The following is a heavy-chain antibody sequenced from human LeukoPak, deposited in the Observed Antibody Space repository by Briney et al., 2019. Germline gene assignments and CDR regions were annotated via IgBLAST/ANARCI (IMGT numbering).Heavy chain of an antibody. D-gene: IGHD4-23*01. CDR1: GFTFSDYY. Sequence: GGSLRLSCAVSGFTFSDYYMNWIRQAPGKGLEWVSYISSSGSTIYYADSVKGRFTISRDNAKNSLYLHMNSLRAEDTAVYYCARDYGGSSPFDYWGQGTLVTVSS. CDR3: ARDYGGSSPFDY. V-gene: IGHV3-11*04. J-gene: IGHJ4*02. CDR2: ISSSGSTI.